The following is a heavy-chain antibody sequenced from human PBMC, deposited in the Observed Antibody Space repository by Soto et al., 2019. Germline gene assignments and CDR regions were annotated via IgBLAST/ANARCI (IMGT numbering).Heavy chain of an antibody. J-gene: IGHJ4*02. Sequence: QVHLQESGPGLVKPSQTLSLNCTVSGGSVSSGDYYWTWIRQHPGKGLEWIGYISYTGCTYYNPSLERRVSMSVDTSRTHFSLRLNSVTAADTAVYYCATTGGYGTPGDYWGQGTLVTVSS. CDR2: ISYTGCT. D-gene: IGHD5-12*01. V-gene: IGHV4-31*03. CDR1: GGSVSSGDYY. CDR3: ATTGGYGTPGDY.